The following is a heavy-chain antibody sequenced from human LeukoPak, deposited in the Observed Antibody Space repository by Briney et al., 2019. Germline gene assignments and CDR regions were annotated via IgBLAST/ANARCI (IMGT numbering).Heavy chain of an antibody. D-gene: IGHD6-19*01. Sequence: SETLSLTCAVSGASISSPSYCWGWIRQPPGKGLEWIGSIYYSGSTYYNPSLKSPVTISVETSNNHFSLRLSSVTAGDTAMYYCARRAVASREYYFDYWGRGTLVTVSS. CDR3: ARRAVASREYYFDY. J-gene: IGHJ4*02. CDR1: GASISSPSYC. CDR2: IYYSGST. V-gene: IGHV4-39*02.